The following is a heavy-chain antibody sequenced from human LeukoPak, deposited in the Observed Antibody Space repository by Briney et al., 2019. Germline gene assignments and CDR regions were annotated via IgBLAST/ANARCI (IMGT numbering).Heavy chain of an antibody. CDR3: ARDGYSYGLDY. CDR1: GGSISSYY. CDR2: IYSSGST. D-gene: IGHD5-18*01. J-gene: IGHJ4*02. Sequence: SETLSLTCTVSGGSISSYYWSWIRQPPGKGLEWIGYIYSSGSTNCNPSLKSRVTISVDTSKNQFSLKLSSVTAADTAVYYCARDGYSYGLDYWGQGTLVTVSS. V-gene: IGHV4-59*01.